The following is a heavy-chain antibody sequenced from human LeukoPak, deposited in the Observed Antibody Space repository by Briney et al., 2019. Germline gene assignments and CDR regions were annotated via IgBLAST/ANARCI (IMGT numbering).Heavy chain of an antibody. V-gene: IGHV3-30-3*01. CDR2: ISEDGSGK. D-gene: IGHD2-21*01. J-gene: IGHJ4*02. Sequence: GGSLRLSCAASGSTFRSYAMHWVRQAPGKGLEWVAVISEDGSGKYYADSVKGRFTISRDNSKNTLYLQMNSLRAEDTAVYYCARDWGGDGGYYFDYWGQGTLVTVSS. CDR3: ARDWGGDGGYYFDY. CDR1: GSTFRSYA.